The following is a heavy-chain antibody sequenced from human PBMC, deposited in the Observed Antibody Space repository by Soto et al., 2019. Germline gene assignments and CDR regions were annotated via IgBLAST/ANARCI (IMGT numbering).Heavy chain of an antibody. V-gene: IGHV4-34*01. J-gene: IGHJ5*02. CDR2: INHSGST. CDR1: YGPFSDYY. D-gene: IGHD1-26*01. Sequence: QVQLQQWGAGLLKPSETLSLTCAVYYGPFSDYYWRWIRQPPGKGLEWIGEINHSGSTNYNPSLKSRVTISVDTSKNQFSLKLSSVTAADTAVYYCARGRVGATNWNWFDPWGQGTLVTVSS. CDR3: ARGRVGATNWNWFDP.